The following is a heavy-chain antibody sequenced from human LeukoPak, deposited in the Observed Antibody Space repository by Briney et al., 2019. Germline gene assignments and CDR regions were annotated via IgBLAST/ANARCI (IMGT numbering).Heavy chain of an antibody. CDR2: ISSSSSNI. Sequence: GGSLRLSCAASGFTFSNYNMNWVRQAPGKGLEWVSSISSSSSNIYYADSVKGRFTISRDNSKNTLYLQMNSLRVDDTAVYFCARDRGSNYYSAGGGFYYDGRWLVDYWGQGTLVTVSS. CDR1: GFTFSNYN. J-gene: IGHJ4*02. V-gene: IGHV3-21*01. CDR3: ARDRGSNYYSAGGGFYYDGRWLVDY. D-gene: IGHD2-8*02.